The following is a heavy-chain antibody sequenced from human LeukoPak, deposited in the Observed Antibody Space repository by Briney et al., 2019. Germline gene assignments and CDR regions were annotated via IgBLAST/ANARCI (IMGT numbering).Heavy chain of an antibody. CDR2: INPSSGGT. D-gene: IGHD1-26*01. CDR1: GYTFSDYY. CDR3: ARPIRGSYVEDAFDM. J-gene: IGHJ3*02. Sequence: ASVKVSCTTSGYTFSDYYLHWVRQAPGQGLEWMGWINPSSGGTKYVQKFQGRVTMTRDTSIGTGYMELSRLRSDDTAVYYCARPIRGSYVEDAFDMWGQGTMVTVSA. V-gene: IGHV1-2*02.